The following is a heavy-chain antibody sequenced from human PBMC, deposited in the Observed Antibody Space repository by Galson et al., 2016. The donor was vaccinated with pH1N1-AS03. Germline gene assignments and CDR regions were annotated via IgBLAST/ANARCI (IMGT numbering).Heavy chain of an antibody. CDR2: ISRSSTYI. CDR1: GFTFSGYS. CDR3: ARTFPGRVVVVAAAMQEGPDY. D-gene: IGHD2-2*01. J-gene: IGHJ4*02. V-gene: IGHV3-21*03. Sequence: SLRLSCAASGFTFSGYSMNWFRQAPGKGLEWVSSISRSSTYIYYVDSVKGRFTISRDNAKNSLFLQMHSLRAEDTAVYYCARTFPGRVVVVAAAMQEGPDYWGQGTLVTVSS.